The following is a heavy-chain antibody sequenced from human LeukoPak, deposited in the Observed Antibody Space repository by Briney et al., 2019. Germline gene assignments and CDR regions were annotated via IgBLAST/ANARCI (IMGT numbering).Heavy chain of an antibody. CDR3: TRHGTMVRGSFDY. D-gene: IGHD3-10*01. V-gene: IGHV4-34*01. Sequence: SETLSLTCAVYGGSFSGYYWSWIRQPPGKGLEWIGEINHSGSTNYNPSLKSRVTISVDTSKNQFSLKLSSVTAADTAVYYCTRHGTMVRGSFDYWGQGILVTVSS. J-gene: IGHJ4*02. CDR2: INHSGST. CDR1: GGSFSGYY.